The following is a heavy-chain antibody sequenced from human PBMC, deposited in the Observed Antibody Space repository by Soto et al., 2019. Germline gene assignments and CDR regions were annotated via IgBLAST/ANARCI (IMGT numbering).Heavy chain of an antibody. CDR1: GDSVSSNTAS. CDR3: AKGDNLGPKTGYAFDP. J-gene: IGHJ5*02. D-gene: IGHD5-12*01. CDR2: TYFRSKWYN. V-gene: IGHV6-1*01. Sequence: PSQSLSLTCAISGDSVSSNTASWNWTRQSPSRGLGWLGRTYFRSKWYNDYAVSVKSRIIINPDTSNNQFSLQLNSVTPEDTAVYFCAKGDNLGPKTGYAFDPWGQGIMVTVSS.